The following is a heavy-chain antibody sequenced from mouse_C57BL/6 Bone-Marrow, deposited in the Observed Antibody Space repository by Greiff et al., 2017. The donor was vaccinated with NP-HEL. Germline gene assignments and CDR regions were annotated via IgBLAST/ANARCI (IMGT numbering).Heavy chain of an antibody. J-gene: IGHJ2*01. V-gene: IGHV5-12*01. CDR1: GFTFSDYY. D-gene: IGHD1-1*02. Sequence: EVKLMEPGGGLVQPGGSLKLSCAASGFTFSDYYMYWVRQTPEKRLEWVAYISNGGGSTYYPDTVKGRFTISIDNAKNTLYLQMSRLKSEDTAMYYCARHGGGEAYYFDYWGQGTTLTVSS. CDR2: ISNGGGST. CDR3: ARHGGGEAYYFDY.